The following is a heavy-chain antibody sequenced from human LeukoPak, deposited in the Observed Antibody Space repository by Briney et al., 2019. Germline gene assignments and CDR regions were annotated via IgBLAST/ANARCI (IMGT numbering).Heavy chain of an antibody. Sequence: SETLSLTCTVSGYSISSGYYWGWIRQPPGRGLEWIGSIYYGGSTYYNPSLKSRVTISVDTSKNQFSLKLSSVTAADTAVYYCASGYSYDLFDYWGQGTLVTVSS. CDR1: GYSISSGYY. V-gene: IGHV4-38-2*02. D-gene: IGHD5-18*01. CDR3: ASGYSYDLFDY. J-gene: IGHJ4*02. CDR2: IYYGGST.